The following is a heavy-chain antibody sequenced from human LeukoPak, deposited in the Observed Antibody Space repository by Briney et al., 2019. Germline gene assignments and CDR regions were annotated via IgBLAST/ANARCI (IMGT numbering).Heavy chain of an antibody. CDR3: ARVVYYYDSSGYPGAFDI. CDR2: IKKDGSEK. D-gene: IGHD3-22*01. Sequence: PGGSLRLSCAAPGFTFSSYWMSWVRQAPGKGLEWVANIKKDGSEKYYVDSVKGRFTISRDNAKTSLYLQMNSLRAEDTAVYYCARVVYYYDSSGYPGAFDIWGQGTMVTVSS. V-gene: IGHV3-7*01. CDR1: GFTFSSYW. J-gene: IGHJ3*02.